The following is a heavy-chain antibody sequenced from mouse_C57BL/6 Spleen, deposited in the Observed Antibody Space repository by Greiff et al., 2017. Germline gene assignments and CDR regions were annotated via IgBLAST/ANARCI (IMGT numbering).Heavy chain of an antibody. CDR2: IWSDGST. CDR3: ARHVYYDPYAMDY. Sequence: VKVVESGPGLVAPSQSLSITCTVSGFSLTSYGVHWVRQPPGKGLEWLVVIWSDGSTPYNSAIKSRPSISKDNSKSQVFLKMTSLQTDDTAMYYCARHVYYDPYAMDYWGQGTSVTVSS. D-gene: IGHD2-4*01. V-gene: IGHV2-6-1*01. CDR1: GFSLTSYG. J-gene: IGHJ4*01.